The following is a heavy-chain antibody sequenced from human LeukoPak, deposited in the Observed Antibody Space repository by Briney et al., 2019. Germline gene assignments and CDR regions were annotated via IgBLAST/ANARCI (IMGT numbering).Heavy chain of an antibody. CDR2: IYYSGST. CDR1: GGSISSYY. V-gene: IGHV4-59*01. J-gene: IGHJ4*02. CDR3: ARERRAGTTNYFDY. D-gene: IGHD6-13*01. Sequence: PSETLSLTCTVSGGSISSYYWSWIRQPPGKGLEWIGYIYYSGSTNYNPSLKSRVTISVDTSKNQFSLKLSSVTAADTAVYYCARERRAGTTNYFDYWGQGTLVTVSS.